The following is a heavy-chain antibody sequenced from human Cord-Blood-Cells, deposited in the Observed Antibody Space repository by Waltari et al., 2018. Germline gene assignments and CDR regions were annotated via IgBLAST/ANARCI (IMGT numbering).Heavy chain of an antibody. J-gene: IGHJ6*02. CDR1: GFTFDDYA. CDR2: ISWNSGSI. D-gene: IGHD2-15*01. Sequence: GRSLRLSCAASGFTFDDYAMHWVRQAPGKGLEWVSGISWNSGSIGYADSVKGRFTISRDNAKNSLYQQMNSLRAEDTALYYCAKAGGGYCSGGSCYEAYYYYYYGMDVWGQGTTVTVSS. CDR3: AKAGGGYCSGGSCYEAYYYYYYGMDV. V-gene: IGHV3-9*01.